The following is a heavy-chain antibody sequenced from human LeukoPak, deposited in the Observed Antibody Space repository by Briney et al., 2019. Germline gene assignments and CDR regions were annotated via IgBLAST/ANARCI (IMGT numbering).Heavy chain of an antibody. CDR3: ARRYCSSTSCLFQFDP. Sequence: GESLKISCKGSGYSFTNHWIGWVRQMPGKGLELMGIIYPDDSDTRYSPSFQGQVTISADKSINTAYLQWSSLKASDTAMYYCARRYCSSTSCLFQFDPWAWEPWSPSPQ. J-gene: IGHJ5*02. CDR2: IYPDDSDT. CDR1: GYSFTNHW. V-gene: IGHV5-51*01. D-gene: IGHD2-2*01.